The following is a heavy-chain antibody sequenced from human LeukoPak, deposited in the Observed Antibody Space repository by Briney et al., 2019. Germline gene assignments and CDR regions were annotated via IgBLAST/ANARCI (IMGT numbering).Heavy chain of an antibody. CDR1: GYTFTSYY. CDR3: ARVSAETTSCYHCYGMDV. CDR2: INPSGGST. J-gene: IGHJ6*02. D-gene: IGHD2-2*01. Sequence: ASVKVSCKASGYTFTSYYMHWVRQAPGQGLEWMGIINPSGGSTSYAQKFQGRVTMTRDTSTSTVYMELSSLRSEDTAVYYCARVSAETTSCYHCYGMDVWGQGTTVTVSS. V-gene: IGHV1-46*01.